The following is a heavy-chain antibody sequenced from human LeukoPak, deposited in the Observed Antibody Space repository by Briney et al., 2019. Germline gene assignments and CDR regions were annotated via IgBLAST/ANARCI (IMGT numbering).Heavy chain of an antibody. CDR1: GGSFSGYY. D-gene: IGHD3-22*01. J-gene: IGHJ4*02. Sequence: SETLSLTCAVYGGSFSGYYWSWIRQPPGKELDWIGEINHSGSTNYNPSLKSRVTISVDTSKNQFSLKLSSVTAADTAVYYCARGRIPTYYYDSSGRFDYWGQGTLVTVSS. CDR2: INHSGST. V-gene: IGHV4-34*01. CDR3: ARGRIPTYYYDSSGRFDY.